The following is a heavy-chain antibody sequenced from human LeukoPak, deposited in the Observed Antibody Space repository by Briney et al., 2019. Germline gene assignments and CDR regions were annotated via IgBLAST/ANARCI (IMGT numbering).Heavy chain of an antibody. J-gene: IGHJ4*02. V-gene: IGHV4-59*01. CDR1: GGSISSYY. D-gene: IGHD6-19*01. CDR2: IYYSGST. CDR3: ARDVFSSEGYFDY. Sequence: KTSETLSLTCTVSGGSISSYYWSWIRQPPGKGLEWIGYIYYSGSTNYNPSLKSRVTISVDTSKNQFSLKLSSVTAADTAVYYCARDVFSSEGYFDYWGQGTLVTVSS.